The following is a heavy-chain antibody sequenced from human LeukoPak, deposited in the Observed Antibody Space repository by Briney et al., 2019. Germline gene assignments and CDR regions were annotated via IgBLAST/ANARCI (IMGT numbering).Heavy chain of an antibody. CDR3: ARGLKARPLDYVLIAAAGKGPDGPLPRGLYWYFDL. CDR2: MNPNSGNT. J-gene: IGHJ2*01. V-gene: IGHV1-8*01. Sequence: ASVKVSCKASGYTFTSYDINWVRQATGQGLEWMGWMNPNSGNTGYAQKFQGRVTMTRNTSISTAYMELSSLRSEDTAVYYCARGLKARPLDYVLIAAAGKGPDGPLPRGLYWYFDLWGRGTLVTVSS. CDR1: GYTFTSYD. D-gene: IGHD6-13*01.